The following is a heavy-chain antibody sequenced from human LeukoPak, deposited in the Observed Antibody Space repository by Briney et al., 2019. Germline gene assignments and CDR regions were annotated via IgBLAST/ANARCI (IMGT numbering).Heavy chain of an antibody. Sequence: SGTLSLTCTVSGGSISSYYWSWIRQPPGKGLEWIGYIYYSGSTNYNPSLKSRVTISVDTSKNQFSLKLSSVTAADTAVYYCARTYSSGLDYWGQGTLVTVSS. V-gene: IGHV4-59*08. CDR2: IYYSGST. D-gene: IGHD6-19*01. CDR3: ARTYSSGLDY. J-gene: IGHJ4*02. CDR1: GGSISSYY.